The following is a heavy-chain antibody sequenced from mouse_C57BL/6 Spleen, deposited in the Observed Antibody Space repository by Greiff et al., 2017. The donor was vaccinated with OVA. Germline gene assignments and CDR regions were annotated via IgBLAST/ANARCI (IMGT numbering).Heavy chain of an antibody. V-gene: IGHV1-47*01. CDR2: FHPYNDDT. CDR3: ARGYYGSRYFDY. Sequence: QVQLKESGAELVKPGASVKMSCKASGYTFTTYPIEWMKQNHGKSLEWIGNFHPYNDDTKYNEKFKGKATLTVEKSSSTVYLELSRLTSDDSAVYYCARGYYGSRYFDYWGQGTTLTVSS. D-gene: IGHD1-1*01. CDR1: GYTFTTYP. J-gene: IGHJ2*01.